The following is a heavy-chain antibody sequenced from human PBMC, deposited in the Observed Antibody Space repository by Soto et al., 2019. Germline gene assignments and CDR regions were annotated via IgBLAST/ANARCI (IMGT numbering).Heavy chain of an antibody. CDR3: AKDQRNYYDSSGLTDY. CDR1: GFTFSSYG. V-gene: IGHV3-30*18. CDR2: ISYDGSNK. Sequence: QVQLVESGGGVVQPGRSLRLSCAASGFTFSSYGMHWVRQAPGKGLEWVAVISYDGSNKYYADSVKGRFTISRDNSKNTLYLQMNSLRAEDTDVYYCAKDQRNYYDSSGLTDYWGQGTLVTVSS. J-gene: IGHJ4*02. D-gene: IGHD3-22*01.